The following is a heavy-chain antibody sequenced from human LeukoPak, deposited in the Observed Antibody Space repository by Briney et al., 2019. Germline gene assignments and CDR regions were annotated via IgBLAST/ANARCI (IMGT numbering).Heavy chain of an antibody. Sequence: GGSLRLSCTASGFTFSGYSMNWIRQAPGKGLEWVSSFGTRSTSIYHTGSVKGRFAISRDNAKNSLYLQMNSLRAEDTALYYCAREVSEGFDFWGQGTLVTVSS. V-gene: IGHV3-21*01. D-gene: IGHD3-22*01. J-gene: IGHJ4*02. CDR1: GFTFSGYS. CDR2: FGTRSTSI. CDR3: AREVSEGFDF.